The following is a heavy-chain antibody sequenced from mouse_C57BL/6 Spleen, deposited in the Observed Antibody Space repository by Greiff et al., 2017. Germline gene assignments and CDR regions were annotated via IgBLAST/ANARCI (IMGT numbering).Heavy chain of an antibody. J-gene: IGHJ1*03. CDR2: INYDGSST. CDR3: ARLYGSSYDWYFDV. Sequence: EVQVVESEGGLVQPGSSMKLSCTASGFTFSDYYMAWVRQVPEKGLEWVANINYDGSSTYYLDSLKSRFIISRDNAKNILYLQMSSLKSEDTATYYCARLYGSSYDWYFDVWGTGTTVTVSS. CDR1: GFTFSDYY. D-gene: IGHD1-1*01. V-gene: IGHV5-16*01.